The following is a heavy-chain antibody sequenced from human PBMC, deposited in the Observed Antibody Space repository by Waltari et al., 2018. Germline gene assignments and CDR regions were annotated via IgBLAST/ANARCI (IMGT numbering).Heavy chain of an antibody. CDR2: IYPSGTT. V-gene: IGHV4-4*07. J-gene: IGHJ4*02. CDR3: VRLAATSYFDY. CDR1: GGSISGYY. D-gene: IGHD2-15*01. Sequence: QVQLQESGPGLVKPSETLALRCTVPGGSISGYYWSWIRQPAGKGLEWIGRIYPSGTTNYNPSLQSRVTMSVDTSKNQFSLNLSSVTAADAAVYFCVRLAATSYFDYWGQGTLVSVSS.